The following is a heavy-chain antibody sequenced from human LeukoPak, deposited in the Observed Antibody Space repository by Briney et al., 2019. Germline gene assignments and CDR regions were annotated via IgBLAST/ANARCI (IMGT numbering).Heavy chain of an antibody. CDR3: ARDTRLGVTPLDP. CDR2: ISYAGTNK. J-gene: IGHJ5*02. V-gene: IGHV3-30-3*01. CDR1: GFTFSHYA. Sequence: PGGSLRLSCAASGFTFSHYAMHWVRQAPGKGLDWVAVISYAGTNKYYADSVKGRFTISRDNSKNTLYLQMNSQRPEDTAVYYCARDTRLGVTPLDPWGQGTLVTVSS. D-gene: IGHD3-16*01.